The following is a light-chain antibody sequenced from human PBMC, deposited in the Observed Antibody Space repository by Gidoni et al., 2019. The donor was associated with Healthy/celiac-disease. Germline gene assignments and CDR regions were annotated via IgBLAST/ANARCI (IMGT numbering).Light chain of an antibody. CDR1: QSVSSSY. CDR3: QQYGRSPRT. Sequence: EIVLTQSPGTLSLSPGERATLSCRASQSVSSSYLALYQQKPGQAPRLLIYGASSRATGSPDRFSGSGSGTDFTLTISRLEPEDFAVYYCQQYGRSPRTFGQGTKVEIK. CDR2: GAS. J-gene: IGKJ1*01. V-gene: IGKV3-20*01.